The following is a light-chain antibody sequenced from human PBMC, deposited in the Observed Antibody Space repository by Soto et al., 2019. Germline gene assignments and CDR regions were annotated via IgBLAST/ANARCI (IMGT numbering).Light chain of an antibody. J-gene: IGKJ1*01. CDR3: QQFGITPRT. V-gene: IGKV3-20*01. CDR1: QSVSSSY. Sequence: EIVLTQSPGTLSLSPGERATLSCRASQSVSSSYLAWYQQKPGQAPRLLMYGASSRATGIPDRFSGSGSGTDFTLTISRLDPEDFAVYYCQQFGITPRTFGQGTKVEIK. CDR2: GAS.